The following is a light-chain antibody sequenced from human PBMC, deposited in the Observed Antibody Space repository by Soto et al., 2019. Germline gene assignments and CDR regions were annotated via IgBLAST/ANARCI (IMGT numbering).Light chain of an antibody. CDR2: GVS. CDR1: QSVSSSY. CDR3: QQYGSSPRT. J-gene: IGKJ4*01. Sequence: IVWTQSTGTLSLSPGERSTLSGMASQSVSSSYLAWYQQKPGQAPRLLIYGVSSRATGITDRFSGSGSGTDFTLTISRLEPEDFAVYYCQQYGSSPRTVGGGTKVDIK. V-gene: IGKV3-20*01.